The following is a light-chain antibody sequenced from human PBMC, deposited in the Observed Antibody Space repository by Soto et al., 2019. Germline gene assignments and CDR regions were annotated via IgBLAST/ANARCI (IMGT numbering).Light chain of an antibody. CDR3: MQAVQTPIT. Sequence: DIVMTQSPLSLTVTPGGPASISCRSSQALLRSNGYNYFNWYLQRPGQSAHLLIYGGSNVAPGVPDRFSGSGSGTDFTLKISRVEADDVGVYYCMQAVQTPITFGQGTRLEIK. CDR1: QALLRSNGYNY. CDR2: GGS. V-gene: IGKV2-28*01. J-gene: IGKJ5*01.